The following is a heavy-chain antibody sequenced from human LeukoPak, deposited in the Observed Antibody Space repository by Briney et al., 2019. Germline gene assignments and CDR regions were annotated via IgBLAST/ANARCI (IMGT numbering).Heavy chain of an antibody. CDR2: IYHSGST. Sequence: SETLSLTCAVPHYSISSGYYWGWIRQPPGKGLEWIGSIYHSGSTYYNPSLKSRVTISIDTSKNQFSLKLSSVTAADTAVYYCAGLPGGYFDYWGQGTLVTVSS. CDR1: HYSISSGYY. CDR3: AGLPGGYFDY. V-gene: IGHV4-38-2*01. J-gene: IGHJ4*02. D-gene: IGHD2-8*02.